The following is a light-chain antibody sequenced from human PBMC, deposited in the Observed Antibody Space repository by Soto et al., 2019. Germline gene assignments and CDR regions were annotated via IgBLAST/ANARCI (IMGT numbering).Light chain of an antibody. CDR1: QSISTW. CDR3: PQYYTSSWT. V-gene: IGKV1-5*03. J-gene: IGKJ1*01. CDR2: QAS. Sequence: DIQMTQSPSTLSASVGDRVTITCRASQSISTWLAWYQQKPGKAPQVLVYQASSLQSGVPSRFSGSGSGTELTLTYSRLQPDDFAAYYCPQYYTSSWTFGQGTKVEI.